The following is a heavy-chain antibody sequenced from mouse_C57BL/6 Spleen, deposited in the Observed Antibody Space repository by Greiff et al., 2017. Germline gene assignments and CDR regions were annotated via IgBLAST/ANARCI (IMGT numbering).Heavy chain of an antibody. CDR2: IHPNSGST. Sequence: QVQLQQPGAELVKPGASVKLSCKASGYTFTSYWMHWVKQRPGQGLEWIGMIHPNSGSTNYNEKFKSKATLTVDKSSSTVYMQLSSLTSEDSAVYYCARGAYDGYFYAMDYWGQGTSVTVSS. D-gene: IGHD2-3*01. CDR1: GYTFTSYW. J-gene: IGHJ4*01. CDR3: ARGAYDGYFYAMDY. V-gene: IGHV1-64*01.